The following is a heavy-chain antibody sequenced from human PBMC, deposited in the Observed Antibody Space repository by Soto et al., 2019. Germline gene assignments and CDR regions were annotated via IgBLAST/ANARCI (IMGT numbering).Heavy chain of an antibody. CDR3: ARDREGTSRFDY. Sequence: SATLSLTCTVSGGSISSYYWSWIRQPPGKGLEWIGYIYYSGSTNYNPSLKSRVTISVDTSKNQFSLKLSSVTAADTAVYYCARDREGTSRFDYWGQGTLVTVSS. J-gene: IGHJ4*02. CDR2: IYYSGST. CDR1: GGSISSYY. V-gene: IGHV4-59*12. D-gene: IGHD1-1*01.